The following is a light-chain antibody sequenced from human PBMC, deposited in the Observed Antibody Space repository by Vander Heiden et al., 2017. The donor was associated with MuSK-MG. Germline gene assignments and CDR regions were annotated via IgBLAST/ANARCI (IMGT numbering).Light chain of an antibody. CDR3: QTWDSSTYVI. CDR2: KDT. Sequence: SYELTQPPSVSVSPGQTASITCSGENLGDKYVCWYQQKPGQSPLLVMYKDTKLPSGIPERFSGSNSGNTATLTVSGTQAMDEADYYCQTWDSSTYVIFGGGTKLTIL. J-gene: IGLJ2*01. V-gene: IGLV3-1*01. CDR1: NLGDKY.